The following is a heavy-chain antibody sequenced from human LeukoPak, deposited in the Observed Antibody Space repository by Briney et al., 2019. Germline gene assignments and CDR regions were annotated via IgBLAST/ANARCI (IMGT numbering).Heavy chain of an antibody. J-gene: IGHJ2*01. CDR2: INYSGST. D-gene: IGHD5-24*01. Sequence: SETLSLTCAVYGGSFSGYFWSWIRQPPGKGLEWIGEINYSGSTNYNPSLKSRVTISVDTSKSQFSLKLSSVTAADTAVYYCTRDIRDGTQGADWYFDLWGRGTLVTVSS. CDR1: GGSFSGYF. V-gene: IGHV4-34*01. CDR3: TRDIRDGTQGADWYFDL.